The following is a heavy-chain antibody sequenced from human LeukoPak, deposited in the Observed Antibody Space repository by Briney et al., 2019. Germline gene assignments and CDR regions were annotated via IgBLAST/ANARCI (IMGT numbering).Heavy chain of an antibody. Sequence: GGSLRLSCAASGFTFSTYAMSWVRQAPGKGLEWVSAISGSGSSTYYVDSVKGRFTISRDNSKNTLYLRMNSLRAEDTAVYYCARAYSIIRGLVDYWGQGTLVTVSS. CDR3: ARAYSIIRGLVDY. CDR2: ISGSGSST. V-gene: IGHV3-23*01. CDR1: GFTFSTYA. J-gene: IGHJ4*02. D-gene: IGHD3-10*01.